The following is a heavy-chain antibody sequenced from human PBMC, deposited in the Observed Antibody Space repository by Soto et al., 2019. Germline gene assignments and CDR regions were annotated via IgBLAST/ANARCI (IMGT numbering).Heavy chain of an antibody. CDR2: SIPMFGTA. CDR3: ASGIQLWLRRINNGYSG. Sequence: QVQLVQSGAEVKKPESSVKVSCKAPGGTFSTYAISWVREAPGQGLEWMGGSIPMFGTANYAQRFQDRVTITADESTNTAYMELSSLRSEDTAVYFCASGIQLWLRRINNGYSGWGQGTLVTVSS. J-gene: IGHJ4*02. D-gene: IGHD5-18*01. V-gene: IGHV1-69*12. CDR1: GGTFSTYA.